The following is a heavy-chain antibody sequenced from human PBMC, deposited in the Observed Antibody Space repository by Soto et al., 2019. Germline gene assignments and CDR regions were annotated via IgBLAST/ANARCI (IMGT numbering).Heavy chain of an antibody. Sequence: PGGSLRLSCAASGFTFSSSWMHWVRQAPGKGLEWVSYISSSGSTIYYADSVKGRFTISRDNAKNSLYLQTNSLRAEDTAVYYCTREGPHSGHYYYYGMDVWGQGTTVTVSS. CDR1: GFTFSSSW. CDR2: ISSSGSTI. V-gene: IGHV3-48*04. J-gene: IGHJ6*02. D-gene: IGHD2-21*01. CDR3: TREGPHSGHYYYYGMDV.